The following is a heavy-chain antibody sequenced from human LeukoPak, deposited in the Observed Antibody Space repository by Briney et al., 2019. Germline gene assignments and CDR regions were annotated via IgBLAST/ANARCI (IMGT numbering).Heavy chain of an antibody. CDR1: GFTFSSYA. D-gene: IGHD3-3*01. CDR2: ISGSGGST. J-gene: IGHJ4*02. Sequence: GGSLRLSCAASGFTFSSYAMSWVRQAPGKGLEWVSAISGSGGSTHYADSVKGRFTISRDNSKNTLYLQMNSLRAEDTAVYYCAKERNPTEYYDFWSGYLNYWGQGTLVTVSS. V-gene: IGHV3-23*01. CDR3: AKERNPTEYYDFWSGYLNY.